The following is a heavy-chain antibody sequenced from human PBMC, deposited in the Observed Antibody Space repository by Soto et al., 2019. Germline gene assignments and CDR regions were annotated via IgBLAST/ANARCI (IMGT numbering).Heavy chain of an antibody. Sequence: SVKVSCKTSGDTFRTYVISWVRQAPGQGLEWMGGIIPIFGTSNYAQKFQDRVTITADRSTSTAYMELTSLRSEDTAMYYCARRGQYCGTSTCRFDPWGQGTLVTVSS. D-gene: IGHD2-21*01. V-gene: IGHV1-69*06. CDR1: GDTFRTYV. CDR2: IIPIFGTS. CDR3: ARRGQYCGTSTCRFDP. J-gene: IGHJ5*02.